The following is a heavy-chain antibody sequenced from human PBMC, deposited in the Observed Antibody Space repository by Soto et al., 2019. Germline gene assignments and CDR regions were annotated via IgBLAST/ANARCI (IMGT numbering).Heavy chain of an antibody. J-gene: IGHJ4*02. CDR1: GGSISSSSYY. CDR3: ARRPYSSSSDY. Sequence: QLQLQESGPGLVKPSETLSLTCTVSGGSISSSSYYWGWIRQPPGKGLEWIGSIYYSGRTYYNPSLKSRVTISVDTSKNQFSLKLSSVTAADTAVYYCARRPYSSSSDYWGQGTLVTVSS. D-gene: IGHD6-6*01. V-gene: IGHV4-39*01. CDR2: IYYSGRT.